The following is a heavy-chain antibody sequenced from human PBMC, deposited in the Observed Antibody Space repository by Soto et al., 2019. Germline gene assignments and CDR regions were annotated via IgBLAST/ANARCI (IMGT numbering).Heavy chain of an antibody. CDR2: ISAYNGNT. CDR1: GYTFTSYG. V-gene: IGHV1-18*01. Sequence: QVQLVQSGAEVKKPGASVKVSCKASGYTFTSYGISWVRQAPGQGLEWMGWISAYNGNTNYAQKLQGRVTMTTDTTTGTAYLGLGSLRSDHTAGYYCARSFGSANRFHPRGQGTLVTVSS. J-gene: IGHJ5*01. CDR3: ARSFGSANRFHP. D-gene: IGHD3-10*01.